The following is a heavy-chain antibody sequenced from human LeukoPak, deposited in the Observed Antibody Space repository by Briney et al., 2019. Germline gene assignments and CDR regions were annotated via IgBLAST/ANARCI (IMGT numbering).Heavy chain of an antibody. D-gene: IGHD3-3*01. V-gene: IGHV4-34*12. Sequence: SETLSLTCAVYGGTFSGFYWTWIRTPPGQGLECMGEIIDTGSTKYNSSLKSRVTISVDTSKNQFSLSLDSVTAADTAVYYCARGLASGYPPIPFDYWGQGTLVTVSS. CDR1: GGTFSGFY. J-gene: IGHJ4*02. CDR3: ARGLASGYPPIPFDY. CDR2: IIDTGST.